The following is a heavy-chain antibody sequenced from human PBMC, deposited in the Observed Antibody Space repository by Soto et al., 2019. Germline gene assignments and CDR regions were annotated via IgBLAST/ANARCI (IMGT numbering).Heavy chain of an antibody. V-gene: IGHV5-51*01. CDR3: ARLSLELGYYYYGMDV. CDR1: GYSFTSYW. Sequence: PGESLKISCKGSGYSFTSYWIGWVRQMPGKGLEWMGIIYPGDSDTRYSPSFQGQVTISADKSISTAYLQWSSLKASDTAMYYCARLSLELGYYYYGMDVWGQGTTVTVSS. CDR2: IYPGDSDT. D-gene: IGHD1-7*01. J-gene: IGHJ6*02.